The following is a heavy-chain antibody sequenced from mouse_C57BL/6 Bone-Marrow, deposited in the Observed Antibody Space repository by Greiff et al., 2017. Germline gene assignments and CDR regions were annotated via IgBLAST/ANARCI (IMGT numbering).Heavy chain of an antibody. D-gene: IGHD4-1*01. CDR3: ARDSGTTLFDY. V-gene: IGHV1-69*01. J-gene: IGHJ2*01. CDR2: IDPSDSYP. Sequence: VQLQQPGAELVMPGASVKLSCKASCYTFTSYWMHWVKQRPGQGLEWIGEIDPSDSYPNYNQKFKGKSTLTVDKSSSTAYMQLSSLTSEDSAVYYCARDSGTTLFDYWGQGTTLTVSS. CDR1: CYTFTSYW.